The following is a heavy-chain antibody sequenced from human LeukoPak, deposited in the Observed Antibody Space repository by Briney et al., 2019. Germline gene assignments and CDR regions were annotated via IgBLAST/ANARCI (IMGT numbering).Heavy chain of an antibody. CDR2: IPYGGSNK. D-gene: IGHD3-10*01. V-gene: IGHV3-30-3*01. CDR1: GFTYSSYT. Sequence: PGRSLRLSCAASGFTYSSYTMHWVRQAPGKGLEWVAAIPYGGSNKYYADYVKGRFTISRDNSKNTLFLQMNSLRAEDTAVYHCARAGGSGSYYHYYGMDVWGQGTTVTVSS. CDR3: ARAGGSGSYYHYYGMDV. J-gene: IGHJ6*02.